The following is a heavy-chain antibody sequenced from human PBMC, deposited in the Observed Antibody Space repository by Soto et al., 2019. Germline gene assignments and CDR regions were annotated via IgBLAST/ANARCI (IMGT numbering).Heavy chain of an antibody. CDR3: ARGIHSWIYALDY. V-gene: IGHV4-59*01. CDR2: VYYTGNT. CDR1: GGSISSYY. J-gene: IGHJ4*02. Sequence: SETLSLTCTVSGGSISSYYWSWIRQPPGKGLEWLGYVYYTGNTNYNPSLKSRVTLSLDTSKNQFSLKLSSVTAADTAVYYCARGIHSWIYALDYWGQGALVTVSS. D-gene: IGHD5-12*01.